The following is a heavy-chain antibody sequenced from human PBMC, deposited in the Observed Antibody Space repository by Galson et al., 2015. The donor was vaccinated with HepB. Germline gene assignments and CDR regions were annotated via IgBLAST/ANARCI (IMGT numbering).Heavy chain of an antibody. CDR3: AKRGQKNYDYVWGSYRNRYYFDY. D-gene: IGHD3-16*02. V-gene: IGHV3-7*03. CDR1: GFTFSSHW. J-gene: IGHJ4*02. CDR2: IKQDGSEK. Sequence: SLRLSCAASGFTFSSHWMTWVRQAPGKGLEWVANIKQDGSEKYYVDSVKGRFTISRDNAKNSLYLQMNSLRAEDTAVYYCAKRGQKNYDYVWGSYRNRYYFDYWGQGTLVTVSS.